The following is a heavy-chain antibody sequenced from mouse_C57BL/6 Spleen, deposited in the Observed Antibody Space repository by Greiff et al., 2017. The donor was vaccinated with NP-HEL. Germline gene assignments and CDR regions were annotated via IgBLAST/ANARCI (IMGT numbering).Heavy chain of an antibody. CDR1: GYTFTDYY. D-gene: IGHD1-1*01. CDR2: INPNNGGT. J-gene: IGHJ3*01. Sequence: VQLQQSGPELVKPGASVKISCKASGYTFTDYYMNWVKQSHGKSLEWIGDINPNNGGTSYNQKFKGKATLTVDKSSSTAYMELRSLTSEDSAVYYCARSRTTVVPSFAYWGQGTLVTVSA. V-gene: IGHV1-26*01. CDR3: ARSRTTVVPSFAY.